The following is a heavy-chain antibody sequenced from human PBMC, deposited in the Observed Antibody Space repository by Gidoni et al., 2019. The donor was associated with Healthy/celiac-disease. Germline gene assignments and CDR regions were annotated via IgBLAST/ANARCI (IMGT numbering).Heavy chain of an antibody. D-gene: IGHD3-22*01. CDR1: GGSISSSSYY. V-gene: IGHV4-39*01. J-gene: IGHJ3*02. CDR2: IYYSGST. CDR3: ARRPLYYDSSGYYPDDAFDI. Sequence: QLQLQESGPGLVQPSETLSPPCTVSGGSISSSSYYWGWIRQPPGKGLEWIGSIYYSGSTYYNPSLKSRVTISVDTSKNQFSLKLSSVTAADTAVYYCARRPLYYDSSGYYPDDAFDIWGQGTMVTVSS.